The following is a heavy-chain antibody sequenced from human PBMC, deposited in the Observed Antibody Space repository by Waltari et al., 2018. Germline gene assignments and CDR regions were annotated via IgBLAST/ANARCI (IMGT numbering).Heavy chain of an antibody. CDR1: GFTFSSYS. CDR3: ARDSSSWYYYYYGMDV. J-gene: IGHJ6*02. D-gene: IGHD6-13*01. CDR2: ISSSSSYI. V-gene: IGHV3-21*01. Sequence: EVQLVESGGGLVKPGGSLRLSCAASGFTFSSYSMTWVRQAPGKGLEWVSSISSSSSYIYYADSVKGRFTISRDNAKNSLYLQMNSLRAEDTAVYYCARDSSSWYYYYYGMDVWGQGTTVTVSS.